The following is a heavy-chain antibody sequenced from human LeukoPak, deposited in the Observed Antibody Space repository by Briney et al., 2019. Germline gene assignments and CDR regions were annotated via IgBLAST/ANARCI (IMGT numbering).Heavy chain of an antibody. CDR3: ARSHGPFGFSTGYFDY. CDR2: IWYDGSNK. V-gene: IGHV3-33*01. D-gene: IGHD3-10*01. J-gene: IGHJ4*02. CDR1: GFTFSSYG. Sequence: GGSLRLSCAASGFTFSSYGMHWVRQAPGKGLEWVAVIWYDGSNKYYADSVKGRFTISRDNSKNTLYLQMNSLRAEDTAVYYCARSHGPFGFSTGYFDYWGQGTLVTVSS.